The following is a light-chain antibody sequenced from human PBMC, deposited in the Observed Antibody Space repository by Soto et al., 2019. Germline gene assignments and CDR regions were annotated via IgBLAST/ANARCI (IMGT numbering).Light chain of an antibody. Sequence: MQMTQSPAALFASVGDRVTITCRASQSVRNCLAWYQQKPGRAPQLLIYDPSTLEPGVPSRFRGSGSGTEFTLTINGLQPDDFATYYCQQYDGYSPQTFGQGTKVDTK. CDR1: QSVRNC. CDR2: DPS. V-gene: IGKV1-5*01. J-gene: IGKJ1*01. CDR3: QQYDGYSPQT.